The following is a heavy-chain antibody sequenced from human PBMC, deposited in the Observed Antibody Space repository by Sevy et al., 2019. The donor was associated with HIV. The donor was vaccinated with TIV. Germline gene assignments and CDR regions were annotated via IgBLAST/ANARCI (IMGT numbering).Heavy chain of an antibody. Sequence: ASVKVSCKASGYIFIDSDVHWVRQAPGRGLEWMGMINPSGAYTNYARKFQGRVTMTRDTSTNTVYMDLSSLRSDDTAVYFCAKVVSCDGVCYYFESWGQGTLVTVSS. CDR1: GYIFIDSD. CDR2: INPSGAYT. CDR3: AKVVSCDGVCYYFES. D-gene: IGHD2-21*02. J-gene: IGHJ4*02. V-gene: IGHV1-46*01.